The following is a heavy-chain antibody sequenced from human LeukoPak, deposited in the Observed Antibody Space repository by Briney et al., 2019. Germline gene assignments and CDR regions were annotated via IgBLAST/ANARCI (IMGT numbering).Heavy chain of an antibody. Sequence: GGSLRLSCAASGFTFSSNYMRWVRQARGKGLEGVSVIYRGGSTSYPDSVNGRFTLSRHNSKTTLYLQMHSLRAEDTAVYYCARASPIVGAPDYWGQGTLVTVSS. D-gene: IGHD1-26*01. CDR1: GFTFSSNY. J-gene: IGHJ4*02. CDR2: IYRGGST. V-gene: IGHV3-53*04. CDR3: ARASPIVGAPDY.